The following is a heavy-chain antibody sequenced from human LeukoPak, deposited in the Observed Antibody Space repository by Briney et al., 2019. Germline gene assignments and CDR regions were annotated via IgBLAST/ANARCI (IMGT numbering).Heavy chain of an antibody. CDR1: GGSISSYY. CDR2: IYYSGST. Sequence: SETLSLTCTVSGGSISSYYWSWIRQPPGKGLEWIGYIYYSGSTNYNPSLKSRVTISVDTSKNQFSLKLSSVTAADTAVYYCARAYNWNDVRFTDYYYMDVWGKGTTVTVSS. J-gene: IGHJ6*03. V-gene: IGHV4-59*01. D-gene: IGHD1-20*01. CDR3: ARAYNWNDVRFTDYYYMDV.